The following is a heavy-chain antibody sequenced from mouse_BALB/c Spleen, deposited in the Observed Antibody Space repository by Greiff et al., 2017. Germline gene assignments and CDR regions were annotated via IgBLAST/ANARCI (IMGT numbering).Heavy chain of an antibody. CDR2: IWGDGST. J-gene: IGHJ2*01. CDR1: GFSLTSYG. Sequence: VQVVASGPGLVAPSQSLSITCTVSGFSLTSYGVSWVRQPPGKGLEWLGVIWGDGSTNYHSALISRLSISQDNSKSQVFLKRNSLQTDDTATYDCAKEELRRLRYFDYWGQGTTLTVAA. V-gene: IGHV2-3*01. CDR3: AKEELRRLRYFDY. D-gene: IGHD1-2*01.